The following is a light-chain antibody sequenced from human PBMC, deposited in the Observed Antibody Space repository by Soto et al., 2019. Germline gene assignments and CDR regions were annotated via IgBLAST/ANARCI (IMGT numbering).Light chain of an antibody. Sequence: EIVLTQSPATLSFSPGERATLSCRASQSVSSYLAWYQQKPGQAPRLLIYDASNRATGIPARFSGSGSGTDFTLTISSLEPEDFAVYYCQQRSKWPLTFGPGNKVDIX. CDR1: QSVSSY. CDR2: DAS. V-gene: IGKV3-11*01. CDR3: QQRSKWPLT. J-gene: IGKJ3*01.